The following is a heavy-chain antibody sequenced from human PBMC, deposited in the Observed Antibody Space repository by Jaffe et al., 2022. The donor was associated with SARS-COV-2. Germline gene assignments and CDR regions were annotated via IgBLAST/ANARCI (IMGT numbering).Heavy chain of an antibody. Sequence: EVQLVESGGGLVKPGGSLRLSCAASGFTFSSYSMNWVRQAPGKGLEWVSSISSSSSYIYYADSVKGRFTISRDNAKNSLYLQMNSLRAEDTAVYYCARDLRTTVTTWFDYWGQGTLVTVSS. D-gene: IGHD4-17*01. CDR2: ISSSSSYI. J-gene: IGHJ4*02. V-gene: IGHV3-21*01. CDR1: GFTFSSYS. CDR3: ARDLRTTVTTWFDY.